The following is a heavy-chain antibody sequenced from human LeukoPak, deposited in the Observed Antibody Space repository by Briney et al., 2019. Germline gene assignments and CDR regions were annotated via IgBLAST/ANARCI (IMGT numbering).Heavy chain of an antibody. CDR1: GGTFSSYA. V-gene: IGHV1-69*04. CDR3: ASDMKGYYVWGSYRHDAFDI. Sequence: SVKVSCKASGGTFSSYAISWVRQAPGQGLEWMGRIIPILGIANYAQKFQGRVTITADKSTSTAYMELNSLRSEDTAVYYCASDMKGYYVWGSYRHDAFDIWGQGTMVTVSS. J-gene: IGHJ3*02. D-gene: IGHD3-16*02. CDR2: IIPILGIA.